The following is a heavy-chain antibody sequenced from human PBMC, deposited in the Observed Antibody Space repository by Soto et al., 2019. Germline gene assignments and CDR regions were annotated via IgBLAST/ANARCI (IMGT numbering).Heavy chain of an antibody. Sequence: TLSHTCAVSGGSISSGGYSWSWIRQPQGKGLEWIGYIYHSGSTYYNPSLKSRVTISVDRSKNQFSLKLSSVTAADTAVYYCARVPGPWGQGTLVTVS. V-gene: IGHV4-30-2*01. CDR2: IYHSGST. CDR1: GGSISSGGYS. CDR3: ARVPGP. J-gene: IGHJ5*02.